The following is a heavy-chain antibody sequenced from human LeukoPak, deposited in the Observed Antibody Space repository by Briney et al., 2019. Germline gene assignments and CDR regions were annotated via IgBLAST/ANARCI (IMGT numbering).Heavy chain of an antibody. CDR2: VSWNSGTI. Sequence: GRSLRLSCAASGFIFDDYAMYWVRQAAGKGLEWVSGVSWNSGTIGYADSVKGRFSISRDNAKNSLYLQMNSLRAGDTAVYYCARVRRDYGGLAGYYYGMDVWGQGTTVTVSS. V-gene: IGHV3-9*01. J-gene: IGHJ6*02. CDR3: ARVRRDYGGLAGYYYGMDV. CDR1: GFIFDDYA. D-gene: IGHD4-23*01.